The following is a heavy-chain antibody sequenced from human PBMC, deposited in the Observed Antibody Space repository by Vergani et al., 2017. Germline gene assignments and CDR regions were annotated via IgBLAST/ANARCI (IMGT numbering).Heavy chain of an antibody. V-gene: IGHV3-66*01. CDR1: GFTVSSNY. Sequence: EVQLVESGGGLVQPGGSLRLSCAASGFTVSSNYMSWVRQAPGKGLEWVSVIYSGGSTYYADSVKGRFTISRDNSKNTLYLQMNSLGAEDTAVYYCARENDFWSGYSAMDVWGKGTTVTVSS. CDR2: IYSGGST. CDR3: ARENDFWSGYSAMDV. D-gene: IGHD3-3*01. J-gene: IGHJ6*03.